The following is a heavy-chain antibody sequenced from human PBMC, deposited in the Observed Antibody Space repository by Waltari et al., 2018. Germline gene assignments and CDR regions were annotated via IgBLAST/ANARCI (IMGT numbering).Heavy chain of an antibody. V-gene: IGHV3-7*01. D-gene: IGHD4-4*01. J-gene: IGHJ4*02. CDR1: GFTFSNFY. CDR2: IKQDGREQ. Sequence: QLVESGGDSVQPGGSLRLSCVTSGFTFSNFYMRWVRQAPGKGLEWVASIKQDGREQYYVDAVKGRFTVSRDNAKNSLYLQMNNLRADDTAVYYCTTLSVTKTSDYWGQGTLVTVSS. CDR3: TTLSVTKTSDY.